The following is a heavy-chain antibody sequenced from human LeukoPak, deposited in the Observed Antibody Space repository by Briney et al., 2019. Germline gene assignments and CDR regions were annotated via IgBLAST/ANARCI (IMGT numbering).Heavy chain of an antibody. CDR3: ARSRWSNSFDY. J-gene: IGHJ4*02. CDR1: GFTFMTYS. CDR2: ISSTSSSYI. Sequence: PGGSLRLSCAASGFTFMTYSMNWVRQAPGKGLEWVSSISSTSSSYIYYADSVKGRFTISRDNAKNSLYLQMNSLRAEDTAVYYCARSRWSNSFDYWGQGTLVTVSS. D-gene: IGHD1-7*01. V-gene: IGHV3-21*01.